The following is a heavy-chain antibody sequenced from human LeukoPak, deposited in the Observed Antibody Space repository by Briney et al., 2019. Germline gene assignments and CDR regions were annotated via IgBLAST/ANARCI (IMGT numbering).Heavy chain of an antibody. D-gene: IGHD5-18*01. V-gene: IGHV3-30*04. CDR2: ISYDGSNK. CDR3: ARESSGYSYGYFDY. Sequence: PGGSLRLSCAASGFTFSSYAIHWVRQSPGKGLEGVAVISYDGSNKYYADSVKGRFNISRDNSNNKLYLQMNSLRAEDTAVYYCARESSGYSYGYFDYWGQGTLVTVSS. CDR1: GFTFSSYA. J-gene: IGHJ4*02.